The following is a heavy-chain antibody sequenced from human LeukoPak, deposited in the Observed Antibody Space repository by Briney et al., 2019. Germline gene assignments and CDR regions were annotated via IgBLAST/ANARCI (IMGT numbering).Heavy chain of an antibody. Sequence: GGSLRLPCAASGFTFSSYTMHWIRQAPGKGLEWVSSISGSNSYIFYADSVKGRFTVSRDNAKDSLYLQMNSPRAEDTAVYYCARALTTLTYEGYWGQGTLVTVSS. CDR2: ISGSNSYI. CDR3: ARALTTLTYEGY. V-gene: IGHV3-21*01. J-gene: IGHJ4*02. CDR1: GFTFSSYT. D-gene: IGHD1-1*01.